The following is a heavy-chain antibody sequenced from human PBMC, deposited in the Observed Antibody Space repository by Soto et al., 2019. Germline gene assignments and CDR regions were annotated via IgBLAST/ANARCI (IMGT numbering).Heavy chain of an antibody. J-gene: IGHJ5*01. CDR1: GGSFSGHS. CDR2: INHSGRV. Sequence: QVQLQQWGAGLLKPSETLSLTCAVSGGSFSGHSWTWIRQSPGKGLEWIGDINHSGRVNYSPSLKGRVTISLDTSKNQFSPALSAVTAADTGMYYCSTRAYDTNGYYRFEPWGQGTLVTVSS. CDR3: STRAYDTNGYYRFEP. V-gene: IGHV4-34*01. D-gene: IGHD3-22*01.